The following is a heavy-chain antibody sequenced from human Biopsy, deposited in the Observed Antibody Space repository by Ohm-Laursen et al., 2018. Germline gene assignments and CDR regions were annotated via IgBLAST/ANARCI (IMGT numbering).Heavy chain of an antibody. J-gene: IGHJ4*02. Sequence: TQTLTLTCTFSGFSLNGSPMCVSWIRQPPGKGLEWLARIDWDDDKWYSTSLMTMLTISKDTSKNQVVLTMTKMEPVDTATYYCARTKRGDYHDFWGQGTLVTVSS. CDR2: IDWDDDK. V-gene: IGHV2-70*11. CDR3: ARTKRGDYHDF. D-gene: IGHD4-17*01. CDR1: GFSLNGSPMC.